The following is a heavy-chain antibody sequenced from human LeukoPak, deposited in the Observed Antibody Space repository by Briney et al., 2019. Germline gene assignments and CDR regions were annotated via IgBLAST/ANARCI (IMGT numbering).Heavy chain of an antibody. Sequence: GGSLRLSCAASGFTFSSYWMSWVRQAPGKGLEWVANIKQDGSEKYYVDSVKGRFTISRDNSKNTLYLQMNSLRAEDTAVYYCASPPPEQYGELGDYWGQGTLVTVSS. CDR2: IKQDGSEK. CDR1: GFTFSSYW. CDR3: ASPPPEQYGELGDY. D-gene: IGHD4-17*01. V-gene: IGHV3-7*01. J-gene: IGHJ4*02.